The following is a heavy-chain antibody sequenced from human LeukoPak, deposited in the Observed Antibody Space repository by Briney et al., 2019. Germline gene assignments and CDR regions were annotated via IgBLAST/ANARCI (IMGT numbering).Heavy chain of an antibody. CDR3: AKDLSGSYGY. Sequence: GGSLRLSCAASGFTFSSYAMSRVRQAPGKGLEWVSAISGSGGSTYYADSVKGRFTIPRDNSKNTLYLQMNSLRAEDTAVYYCAKDLSGSYGYWGQGTLVTVSS. V-gene: IGHV3-23*01. CDR1: GFTFSSYA. CDR2: ISGSGGST. D-gene: IGHD1-26*01. J-gene: IGHJ4*02.